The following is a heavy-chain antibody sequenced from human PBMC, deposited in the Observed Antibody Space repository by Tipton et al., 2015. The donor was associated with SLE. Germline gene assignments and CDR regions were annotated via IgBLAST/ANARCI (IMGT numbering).Heavy chain of an antibody. D-gene: IGHD4-17*01. V-gene: IGHV4-34*01. J-gene: IGHJ4*02. CDR3: ARGAHYGRYFDY. CDR2: INHSGST. Sequence: LRLSCAVYGGSFSGYYWSWIRQPPGKGLEWIGEINHSGSTNYNPSLKSRVTISVDTSKNQFSLKLSSVTAADTAVYYCARGAHYGRYFDYWGQGTLVTVSS. CDR1: GGSFSGYY.